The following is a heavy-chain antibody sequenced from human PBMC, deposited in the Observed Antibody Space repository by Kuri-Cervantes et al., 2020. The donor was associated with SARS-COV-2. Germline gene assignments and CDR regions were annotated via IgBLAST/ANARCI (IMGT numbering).Heavy chain of an antibody. V-gene: IGHV3-23*01. CDR1: GFTFSSYA. Sequence: GESLKFSCASSGFTFSSYAMSWVRQAPGKGLEWVSAISGSGGSTYYADSVKGRFTISRDNSKNTLYLQMNSLRAEDTAVYYCAKSEGGSYFRAFDIWGQGTMVTVSS. CDR3: AKSEGGSYFRAFDI. J-gene: IGHJ3*02. D-gene: IGHD1-26*01. CDR2: ISGSGGST.